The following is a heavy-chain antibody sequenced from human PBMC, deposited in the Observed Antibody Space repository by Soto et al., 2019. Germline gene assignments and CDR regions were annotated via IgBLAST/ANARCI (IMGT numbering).Heavy chain of an antibody. CDR1: GYTFTSYG. CDR3: ARGDLGAEADTYYYYGMDV. D-gene: IGHD6-19*01. V-gene: IGHV1-18*01. J-gene: IGHJ6*02. CDR2: ISAYNGNT. Sequence: GASVKVSCKASGYTFTSYGISWVRQAPGQGLEWMGGISAYNGNTNYAQKLQGRVTITTDESTSTAYMELRSLRSEDTAVYYCARGDLGAEADTYYYYGMDVWGQGTTVTVS.